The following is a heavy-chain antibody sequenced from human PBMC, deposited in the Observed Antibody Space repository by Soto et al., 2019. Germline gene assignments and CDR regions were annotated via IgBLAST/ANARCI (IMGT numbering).Heavy chain of an antibody. CDR2: ISSGSSTI. J-gene: IGHJ3*02. CDR1: GFTFSTYS. Sequence: GGSLRLSCAASGFTFSTYSMNWARQAPGKGLEWVSYISSGSSTIYYADSLKGRFTISRDNAKNSLYLQMNSLRVEDTAVYYCARDVAFDIWGQGTMVTVSS. CDR3: ARDVAFDI. V-gene: IGHV3-48*01.